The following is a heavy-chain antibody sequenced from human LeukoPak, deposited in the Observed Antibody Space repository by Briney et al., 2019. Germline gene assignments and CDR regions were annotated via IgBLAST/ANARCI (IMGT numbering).Heavy chain of an antibody. CDR2: ISVYNGNT. D-gene: IGHD3-16*01. Sequence: GASVKVSCKASGYTFTSYGISWVRQAPGQGLEWMGWISVYNGNTNYAQKLQGRVTMTTDTSTSTAYMELRSLRSDDTAVYYCARDQARGWGASYYFDYWGQGTLVTVSS. CDR1: GYTFTSYG. V-gene: IGHV1-18*01. CDR3: ARDQARGWGASYYFDY. J-gene: IGHJ4*02.